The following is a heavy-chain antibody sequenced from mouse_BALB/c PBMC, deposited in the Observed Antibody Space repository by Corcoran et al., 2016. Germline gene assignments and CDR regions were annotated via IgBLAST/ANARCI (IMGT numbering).Heavy chain of an antibody. Sequence: QIQLVQSGPELKKPGETVKISCKASGYTFKNYGMNWVKQAPGKGLKWMGWINTYTGEPTYADDFKGRFAFSLETSASTAYLQINNLKNEDTATYFCARLLDYAMDYWGQGTSVTVSS. V-gene: IGHV9-3-1*01. CDR3: ARLLDYAMDY. D-gene: IGHD1-1*01. J-gene: IGHJ4*01. CDR1: GYTFKNYG. CDR2: INTYTGEP.